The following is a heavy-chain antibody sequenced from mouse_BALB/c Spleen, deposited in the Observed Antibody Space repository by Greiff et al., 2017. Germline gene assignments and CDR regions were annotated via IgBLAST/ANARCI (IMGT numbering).Heavy chain of an antibody. D-gene: IGHD3-2*02. CDR2: ISSGSSTI. CDR1: GFTFSSIG. J-gene: IGHJ1*01. V-gene: IGHV5-17*02. Sequence: EVHLVESGGGLVQPGGSRKFSCAASGFTFSSIGMHWVRQAPEKGLEWVAYISSGSSTIYYADTVKGRFTISRDNPKNTQFLQMTSLRSEDTAMYYCARYHATEYFDVWGAGTTVTVSS. CDR3: ARYHATEYFDV.